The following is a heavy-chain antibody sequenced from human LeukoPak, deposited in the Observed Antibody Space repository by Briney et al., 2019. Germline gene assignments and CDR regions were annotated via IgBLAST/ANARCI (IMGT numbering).Heavy chain of an antibody. V-gene: IGHV3-23*01. CDR1: GFTFSSYA. CDR2: ISGSGGST. CDR3: AKDLFDSSSWYTSPPDY. J-gene: IGHJ4*02. D-gene: IGHD6-13*01. Sequence: GGSLRLSCVASGFTFSSYAMSLVRQAPGKGVEWVSAISGSGGSTYYADSVKGRFTISRDNFKNTLYLQMNSLRAEDTAVYYCAKDLFDSSSWYTSPPDYWGQGTLVTVSS.